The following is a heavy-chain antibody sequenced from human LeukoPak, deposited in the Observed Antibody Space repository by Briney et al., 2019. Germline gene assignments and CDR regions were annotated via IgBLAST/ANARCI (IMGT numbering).Heavy chain of an antibody. CDR1: GFTFSRHG. D-gene: IGHD3-10*01. V-gene: IGHV3-30*18. J-gene: IGHJ4*02. Sequence: SGGSLRLSCAASGFTFSRHGMHWVRQAPGKGLEWVAVIGDTGRAKYYADSVKGRFTISRENSKNTLYLQMNSLRAEDTAVYYCAKDYGSGTPYYFDYWGQGTLVTVSS. CDR3: AKDYGSGTPYYFDY. CDR2: IGDTGRAK.